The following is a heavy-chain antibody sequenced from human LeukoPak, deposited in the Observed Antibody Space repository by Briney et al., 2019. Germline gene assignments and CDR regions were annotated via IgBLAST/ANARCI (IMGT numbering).Heavy chain of an antibody. V-gene: IGHV3-9*01. CDR1: GFTFDDYA. J-gene: IGHJ4*02. CDR2: ISWNSGSI. CDR3: AKATGSYFIHNFDY. D-gene: IGHD1-26*01. Sequence: PGGSLRLSCAASGFTFDDYAMHWVRQAPGKGLEWVSGISWNSGSIGYADSVKGRFTISRDNAKNSLYLQMNSLRAEDTALYYCAKATGSYFIHNFDYWGQGTLVTVSS.